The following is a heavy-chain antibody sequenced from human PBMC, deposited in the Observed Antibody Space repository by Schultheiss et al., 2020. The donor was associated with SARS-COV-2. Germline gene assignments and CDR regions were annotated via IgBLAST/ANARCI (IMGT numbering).Heavy chain of an antibody. CDR3: ARHAAPSGGNHEGYYGMDV. Sequence: GGSLRLSCKGSGYSFTSYWIGWVRQMPGKGLEWMGIIYPGDSDTRYSTSFQGQVTISADKSISTAYLQWSSLKASDTAMYYCARHAAPSGGNHEGYYGMDVWGQGTTVTVSS. CDR2: IYPGDSDT. J-gene: IGHJ6*02. V-gene: IGHV5-51*01. CDR1: GYSFTSYW. D-gene: IGHD4-23*01.